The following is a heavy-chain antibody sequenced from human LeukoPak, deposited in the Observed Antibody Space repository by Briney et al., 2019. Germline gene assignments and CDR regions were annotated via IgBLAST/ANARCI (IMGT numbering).Heavy chain of an antibody. Sequence: ASVNVSFKSSAYTFTVYYMHWVRQAPGQGLERVGWIKHDSGGTNYPQKLQGRVTITRDTSIDTAYMELSRLRSGETAVYYCARGGGYGFGPSDFWGQGTLVTVSS. D-gene: IGHD5-18*01. V-gene: IGHV1-2*02. CDR1: AYTFTVYY. CDR2: IKHDSGGT. J-gene: IGHJ4*02. CDR3: ARGGGYGFGPSDF.